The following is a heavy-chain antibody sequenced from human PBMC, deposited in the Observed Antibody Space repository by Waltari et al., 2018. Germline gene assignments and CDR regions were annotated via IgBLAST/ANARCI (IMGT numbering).Heavy chain of an antibody. CDR2: IRSRGSTS. J-gene: IGHJ5*02. CDR3: ARRDDYGDDPFWT. V-gene: IGHV3-48*03. D-gene: IGHD4-17*01. Sequence: EEHLVESGGGLVQPGGSLRLSCAASGFIFSNYEMNWIRQAPGKGLGWVSYIRSRGSTSYYADSAKGRFTISRDNAKNSLYLQMNSLRAEDTAVYYCARRDDYGDDPFWTWGQGTLVTVSS. CDR1: GFIFSNYE.